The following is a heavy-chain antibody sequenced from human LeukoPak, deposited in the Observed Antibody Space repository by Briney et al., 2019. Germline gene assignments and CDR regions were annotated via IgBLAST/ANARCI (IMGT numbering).Heavy chain of an antibody. J-gene: IGHJ4*02. CDR1: GYTLTELS. Sequence: ASVKVSRKVSGYTLTELSMHWVRQAPGKGLEWMGGFGPEDGETIYAQKFQGRVTMTEDTSTGTAYMELSSLRSEDTAVYYCATALGDFWSGYTLYYFDYWGQGTLVTVSS. D-gene: IGHD3-3*01. CDR2: FGPEDGET. CDR3: ATALGDFWSGYTLYYFDY. V-gene: IGHV1-24*01.